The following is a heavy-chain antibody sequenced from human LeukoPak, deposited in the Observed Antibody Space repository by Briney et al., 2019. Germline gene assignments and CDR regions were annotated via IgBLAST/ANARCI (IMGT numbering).Heavy chain of an antibody. CDR3: VNQGGSHITMIVD. CDR1: GFTFSSYA. D-gene: IGHD3-22*01. V-gene: IGHV3-23*01. Sequence: GGSLKLSCAASGFTFSSYAMSWVRQAPGKGLEWVSAISGSGGSTYYADSVKGRFTISRDNSKNTTYLQLNSLRAEDTAVYYCVNQGGSHITMIVDWGQGTLVTVSS. CDR2: ISGSGGST. J-gene: IGHJ4*02.